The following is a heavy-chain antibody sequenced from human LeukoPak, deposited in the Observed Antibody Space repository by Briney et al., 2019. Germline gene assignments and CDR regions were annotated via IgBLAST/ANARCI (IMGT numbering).Heavy chain of an antibody. CDR2: ISSSSSYI. CDR3: ARVWQWLRYGMDV. Sequence: GGSLRLSCAASGYTFSSYSMNWVRQAPGKGLEWVSSISSSSSYIYYADSVKGRFTISRDNAKNSLYLQMNSLRAEDTAVYYCARVWQWLRYGMDVWGQGTTVTVSS. V-gene: IGHV3-21*01. CDR1: GYTFSSYS. J-gene: IGHJ6*02. D-gene: IGHD6-19*01.